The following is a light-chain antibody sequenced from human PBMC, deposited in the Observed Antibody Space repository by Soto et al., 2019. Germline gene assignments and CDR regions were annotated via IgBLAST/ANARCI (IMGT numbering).Light chain of an antibody. V-gene: IGKV3-20*01. J-gene: IGKJ1*01. Sequence: EIVLTQSPGTLSLSPGERATLSCRASQSVNSRYLAWYQQKAGQAPRLLIYGASSRATGIPDRFSGSGSGTDFTLTISRLVPEDFAVYYCQQYGSTPRTFGQGTKVEI. CDR3: QQYGSTPRT. CDR1: QSVNSRY. CDR2: GAS.